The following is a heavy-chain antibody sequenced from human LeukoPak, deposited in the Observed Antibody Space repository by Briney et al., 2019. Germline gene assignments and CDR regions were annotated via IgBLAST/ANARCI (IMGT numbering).Heavy chain of an antibody. Sequence: SGTLSLTCTVSDGSISSDYWSWIRQPPGKGLEWIGYIYYSGSTYYNPSLKSRVTISVDTSKNQFSLSLRSVTTADTAVYYCATGFYSPASWGQGTLVTVSS. CDR2: IYYSGST. CDR3: ATGFYSPAS. V-gene: IGHV4-59*03. CDR1: DGSISSDY. J-gene: IGHJ5*02. D-gene: IGHD4-11*01.